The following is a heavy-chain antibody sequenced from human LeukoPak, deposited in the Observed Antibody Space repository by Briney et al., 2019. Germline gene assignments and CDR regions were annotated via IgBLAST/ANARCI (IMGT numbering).Heavy chain of an antibody. CDR1: GGSISSSSYY. CDR2: IYYSGST. J-gene: IGHJ4*02. D-gene: IGHD5-18*01. Sequence: SETLSLTCTVSGGSISSSSYYWGWIRQPPGKGLEWIGSIYYSGSTYYNTSLKSRVTISVDTSKNQFSLKLSSVTAADTAVYYCARHVDTAMVLDYWGQGTLVTVSS. CDR3: ARHVDTAMVLDY. V-gene: IGHV4-39*01.